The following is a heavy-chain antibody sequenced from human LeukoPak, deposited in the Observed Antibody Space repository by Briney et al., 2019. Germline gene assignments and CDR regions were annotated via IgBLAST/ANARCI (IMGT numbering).Heavy chain of an antibody. CDR2: ICWNSGSI. CDR3: AKAVTNYFDY. Sequence: GRSLTLSCTVSGFTFDDYALHWVRQAPGKGLEWVSGICWNSGSIGDADSMKRRFTTSRDNTNNSLYLQKNSLRAENTALYYCAKAVTNYFDYWGQGTLVTVSS. V-gene: IGHV3-9*01. CDR1: GFTFDDYA. J-gene: IGHJ4*02. D-gene: IGHD4-11*01.